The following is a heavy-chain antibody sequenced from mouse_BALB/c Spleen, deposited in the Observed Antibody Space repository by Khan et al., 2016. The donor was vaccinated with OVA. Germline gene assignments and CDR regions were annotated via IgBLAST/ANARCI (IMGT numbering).Heavy chain of an antibody. J-gene: IGHJ3*01. Sequence: MQLEESGPELMKPGASVKISCKASGYSFTSYYLHWVMQSHGESLEWIGYVDPFSGGTTYNQKFKGKATLTVDKSSSTAYMHLSNPTSEDSAVYYCTRHGYVAWFTYWGQGTLVTVSA. CDR3: TRHGYVAWFTY. D-gene: IGHD2-2*01. CDR1: GYSFTSYY. CDR2: VDPFSGGT. V-gene: IGHV1S135*01.